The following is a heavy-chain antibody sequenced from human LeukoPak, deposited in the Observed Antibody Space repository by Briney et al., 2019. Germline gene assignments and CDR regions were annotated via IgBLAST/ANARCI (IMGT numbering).Heavy chain of an antibody. CDR2: ISWNSGSI. J-gene: IGHJ4*02. D-gene: IGHD5-12*01. V-gene: IGHV3-9*01. CDR1: GFTFDDYA. CDR3: AKTRSRWSGYDLAY. Sequence: GGSLRLSCAASGFTFDDYAMHWVRQAPGKGLEWVSGISWNSGSIGYADSVKGRFTISRDNAKNSLYLQMNSLRAEDTVLYYCAKTRSRWSGYDLAYWGQGTLVTVSS.